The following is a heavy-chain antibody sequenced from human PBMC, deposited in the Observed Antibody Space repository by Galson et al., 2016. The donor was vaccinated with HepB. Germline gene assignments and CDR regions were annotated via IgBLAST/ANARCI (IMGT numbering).Heavy chain of an antibody. Sequence: SLRLSCAASGFNFSNYWMTWVRQAPGKGLEWVANIKQDGSDKYYVDSVKGRFTISRDNAKNSLYLQMNSLRAEDTAVYYCASDQGSGWAFDYWGQGTLVTVSS. CDR1: GFNFSNYW. CDR3: ASDQGSGWAFDY. J-gene: IGHJ4*02. CDR2: IKQDGSDK. V-gene: IGHV3-7*01. D-gene: IGHD6-19*01.